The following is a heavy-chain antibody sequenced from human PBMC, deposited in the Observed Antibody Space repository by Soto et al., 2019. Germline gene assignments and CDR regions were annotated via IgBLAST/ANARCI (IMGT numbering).Heavy chain of an antibody. V-gene: IGHV2-5*01. CDR2: IHWNDYK. D-gene: IGHD3-16*01. CDR3: AHRLRENMILPILRPFDY. J-gene: IGHJ4*02. Sequence: QITLKESGPTLVKPTQTLTLTCTFSGFSMNTPGVGVGWIRQPPGKALECLAVIHWNDYKRYSPSLKNRLSINKDTSKNQVVLTMADMDPLDSATYFCAHRLRENMILPILRPFDYWGQGILVTVSS. CDR1: GFSMNTPGVG.